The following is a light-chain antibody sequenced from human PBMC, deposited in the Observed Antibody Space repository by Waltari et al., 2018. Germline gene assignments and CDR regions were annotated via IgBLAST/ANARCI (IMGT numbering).Light chain of an antibody. CDR3: QQYYSSPFT. CDR2: WAS. Sequence: DIVMTHSPDTLSVSLGERATINCKSSQSIFYTSNNKKYLAWYQQKPGQPPKLLIYWASTRESGVPDRFSGSGSGTDFTLTISSLQAEDVAVYYCQQYYSSPFTFGGGTKVEIK. CDR1: QSIFYTSNNKKY. J-gene: IGKJ4*01. V-gene: IGKV4-1*01.